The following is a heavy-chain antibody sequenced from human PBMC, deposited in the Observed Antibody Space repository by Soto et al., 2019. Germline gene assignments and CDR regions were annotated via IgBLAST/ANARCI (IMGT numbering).Heavy chain of an antibody. CDR1: GFTFSNAW. Sequence: EVQLVESGGGLVKPGGSLRLSCAASGFTFSNAWMSWVRQAPGKGLEWVGRIKSKTDGGTTDYAAPVKGRFTISRDDSKNTLYPQMNSLKTEDTAVYYCTTDREYYDFWSGYYHSGYWGQGTLVTVSS. CDR3: TTDREYYDFWSGYYHSGY. CDR2: IKSKTDGGTT. J-gene: IGHJ4*02. V-gene: IGHV3-15*01. D-gene: IGHD3-3*01.